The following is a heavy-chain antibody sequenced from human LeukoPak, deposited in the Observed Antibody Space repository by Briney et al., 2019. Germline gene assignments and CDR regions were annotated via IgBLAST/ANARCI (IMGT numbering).Heavy chain of an antibody. V-gene: IGHV3-7*01. D-gene: IGHD3-16*01. CDR3: ARVLAPRLESGVDAFDI. J-gene: IGHJ3*02. Sequence: PGGSLRLSCAASGFTFSSYWMSWVRQAPGKGLEWVANIKQDGSEKYYVDSVKGRFTISRDNAKNSLYLQMNSLRAEDTAVYYCARVLAPRLESGVDAFDIWGQGTMVTVSS. CDR1: GFTFSSYW. CDR2: IKQDGSEK.